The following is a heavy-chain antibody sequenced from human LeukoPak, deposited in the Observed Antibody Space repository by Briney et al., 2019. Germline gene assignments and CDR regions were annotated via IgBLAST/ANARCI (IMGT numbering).Heavy chain of an antibody. J-gene: IGHJ3*02. V-gene: IGHV5-51*01. CDR3: ASTRCGGDCYKSGPLDFDI. Sequence: GESLKISCKGSGYSFTSYWIGWVRQMPGKGLEWMGIIYPGDSDTRYSPSFQGQVTISADKSISTAYLQWSSLKASDTAMYYCASTRCGGDCYKSGPLDFDIWGQGTMVTVSS. D-gene: IGHD2-21*02. CDR1: GYSFTSYW. CDR2: IYPGDSDT.